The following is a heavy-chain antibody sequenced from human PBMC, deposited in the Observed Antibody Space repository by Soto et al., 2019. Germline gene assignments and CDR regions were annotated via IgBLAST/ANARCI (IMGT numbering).Heavy chain of an antibody. CDR3: AKDSRRYYGDYEMDV. D-gene: IGHD4-17*01. V-gene: IGHV3-9*01. J-gene: IGHJ6*04. Sequence: GGSLRLSCAASGFTFDDYAMHWVRQAPGKGLEWVSNISWNSGSIGYADSVKGRFTISRDNAKNSLYLQMNSLRDEDTALYYCAKDSRRYYGDYEMDVWGKGTTVTVSS. CDR1: GFTFDDYA. CDR2: ISWNSGSI.